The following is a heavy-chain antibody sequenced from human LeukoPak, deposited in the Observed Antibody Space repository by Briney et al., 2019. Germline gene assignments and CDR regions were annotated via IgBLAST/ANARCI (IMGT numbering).Heavy chain of an antibody. CDR1: GFTFSSYD. V-gene: IGHV3-30*02. J-gene: IGHJ4*02. CDR2: IQYDGSNK. D-gene: IGHD3-10*01. Sequence: GASLLLSCASSGFTFSSYDMHLVRQAPGKGLEWVAFIQYDGSNKYYAHSVKVRFTISRDHSHNTLDLQMNSVRAEETAVYYCRGKVDYWGQGTLVTVSS. CDR3: RGKVDY.